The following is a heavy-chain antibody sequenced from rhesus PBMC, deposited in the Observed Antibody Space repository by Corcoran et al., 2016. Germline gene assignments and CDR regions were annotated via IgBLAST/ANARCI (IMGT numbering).Heavy chain of an antibody. CDR2: IGGSSGST. D-gene: IGHD6-31*01. Sequence: ISSNYWSWIRQPPGKGLEWIRYIGGSSGSTNYNPSLKSRVTLSVDTSKNQLSLKLSSVTAADTAVYYCARDPSGWYDYWGQGVLVTVSS. CDR3: ARDPSGWYDY. V-gene: IGHV4S11*01. CDR1: ISSNY. J-gene: IGHJ4*01.